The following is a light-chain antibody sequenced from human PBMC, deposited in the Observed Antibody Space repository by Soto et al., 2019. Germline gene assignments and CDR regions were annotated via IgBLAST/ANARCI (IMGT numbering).Light chain of an antibody. V-gene: IGKV1-6*01. J-gene: IGKJ2*01. CDR3: LQDYNYPRT. Sequence: AIQMTQFPASLSASVGDRVTITCRASQGIRDELGWYQQKPGKAPNLLIYGASRLERGVPSRFSGSGSGTDFSLTISNLRPEDSATYFCLQDYNYPRTFGQGTKLQIK. CDR2: GAS. CDR1: QGIRDE.